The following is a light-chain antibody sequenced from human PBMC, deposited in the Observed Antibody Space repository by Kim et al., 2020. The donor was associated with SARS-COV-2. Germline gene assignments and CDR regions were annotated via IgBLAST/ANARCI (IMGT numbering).Light chain of an antibody. CDR3: QAWDSRTYVV. CDR1: KLGDKY. J-gene: IGLJ2*01. Sequence: SYELTQPPSVSVSPGQTASITCSGDKLGDKYACWYQQKPGQSPVLVIYQATKRPSGIPERFSGSNSGNTATLTISGTQAMDEADYYCQAWDSRTYVVFGGGTQLTVL. V-gene: IGLV3-1*01. CDR2: QAT.